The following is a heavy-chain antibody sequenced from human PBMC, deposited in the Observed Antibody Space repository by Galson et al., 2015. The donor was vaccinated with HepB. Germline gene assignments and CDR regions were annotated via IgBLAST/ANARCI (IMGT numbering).Heavy chain of an antibody. CDR3: ARGGPLGTYYFDY. V-gene: IGHV3-74*01. D-gene: IGHD3/OR15-3a*01. J-gene: IGHJ4*02. CDR1: GFTFSTSW. Sequence: LRLSWAASGFTFSTSWVHWVRQAPGKGLVWVSRINGDGSSTSYADSVKGRFTISRDNAKNTLYLQMNSLRVEDTAVYYCARGGPLGTYYFDYWGQGILVTVSS. CDR2: INGDGSST.